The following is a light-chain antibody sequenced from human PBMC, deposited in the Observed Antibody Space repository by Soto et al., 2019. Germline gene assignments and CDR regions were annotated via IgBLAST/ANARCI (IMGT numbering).Light chain of an antibody. Sequence: QSALTQPASVSGSPGQSITVSCTGSSSDVGAYDYVSWYQQHPGKAPKLLIYEVENRPSGVSDRFSGSKSGNTASLTISGLQAGDEADYYCCSYTSTSTRILGTGTKLTVL. V-gene: IGLV2-14*01. CDR2: EVE. CDR3: CSYTSTSTRI. J-gene: IGLJ1*01. CDR1: SSDVGAYDY.